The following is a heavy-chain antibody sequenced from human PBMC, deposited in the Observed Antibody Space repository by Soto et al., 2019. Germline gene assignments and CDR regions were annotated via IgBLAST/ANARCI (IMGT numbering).Heavy chain of an antibody. D-gene: IGHD6-6*01. V-gene: IGHV3-30*18. Sequence: PGGSLRLSCAASGFTFSSYGMHWVRQAPGKXLEWVAVISYDGSNKYYADSVKGRFTISRDNSKNTLYLQMNSLRAEDTAVYYCAKNLYSSSWGADYYYYGMDVWGQGSTVTVSS. CDR3: AKNLYSSSWGADYYYYGMDV. J-gene: IGHJ6*02. CDR2: ISYDGSNK. CDR1: GFTFSSYG.